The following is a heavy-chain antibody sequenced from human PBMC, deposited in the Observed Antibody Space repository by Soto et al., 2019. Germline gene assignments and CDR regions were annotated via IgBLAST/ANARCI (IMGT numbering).Heavy chain of an antibody. Sequence: QLQLQESGPGLVKPSETLSLTCTVSGGSISSSSYYWGWIRQPPGKGLEWIGSIYYSGSTYYNPSLKSRVTISVDTSKNQFSLKLSSVTAADTAVYYCARGYSGYDYHLDYWGQGTLVTVSS. D-gene: IGHD5-12*01. CDR2: IYYSGST. CDR3: ARGYSGYDYHLDY. CDR1: GGSISSSSYY. J-gene: IGHJ4*02. V-gene: IGHV4-39*01.